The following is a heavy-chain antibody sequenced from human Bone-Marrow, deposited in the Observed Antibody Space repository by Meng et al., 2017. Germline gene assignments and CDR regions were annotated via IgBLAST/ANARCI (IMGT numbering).Heavy chain of an antibody. D-gene: IGHD2-21*01. CDR1: GGSFSAYD. J-gene: IGHJ4*02. CDR2: INHSGST. Sequence: QVQVQQWGAGLLKPSETLSLTCAVYGGSFSAYDWSWIRQPPGKGLEWFGQINHSGSTNDNPSLKSRVTISIDTSRNQLSLKLSSVTAADTAVYYCRLAYCMGDCVDYWGQGTLVTVSS. V-gene: IGHV4-34*01. CDR3: RLAYCMGDCVDY.